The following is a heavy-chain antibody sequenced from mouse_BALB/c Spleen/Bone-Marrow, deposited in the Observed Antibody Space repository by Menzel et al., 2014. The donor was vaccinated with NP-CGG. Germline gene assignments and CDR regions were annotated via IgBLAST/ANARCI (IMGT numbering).Heavy chain of an antibody. CDR1: GFDFSGYW. V-gene: IGHV4-1*02. Sequence: EVQLQESGGGLVQPGGSLKLSCAASGFDFSGYWMTWVRQAPGKGLEWIGEINPDSSTINYTPSLKDKFITSRDNAKNALYLQMSKVRSEDTALYYCARPGYYGYQDVWGAGTTVTVSS. CDR3: ARPGYYGYQDV. D-gene: IGHD1-2*01. CDR2: INPDSSTI. J-gene: IGHJ1*01.